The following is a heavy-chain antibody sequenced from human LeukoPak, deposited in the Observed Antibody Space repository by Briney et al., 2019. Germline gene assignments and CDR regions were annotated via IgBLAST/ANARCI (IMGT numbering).Heavy chain of an antibody. J-gene: IGHJ4*02. V-gene: IGHV3-21*01. CDR2: ISSSSSYI. CDR1: GFTFSSYS. Sequence: PGGSPRLSCAASGFTFSSYSMNWVRQAPGKGLEWVSSISSSSSYIYYADSVKGRFTISRDNAKNSLYLQMNSLRAEDTAVYYCARAVLWFGELSHFDYWGQGTLVTVSS. D-gene: IGHD3-10*01. CDR3: ARAVLWFGELSHFDY.